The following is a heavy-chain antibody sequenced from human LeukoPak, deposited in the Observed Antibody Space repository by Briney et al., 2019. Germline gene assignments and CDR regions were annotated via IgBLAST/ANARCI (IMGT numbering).Heavy chain of an antibody. CDR2: IYYSGST. CDR1: GGSIRSNNYY. J-gene: IGHJ2*01. CDR3: YYYDTSTYWYFDF. Sequence: SETLSLTCTVSGGSIRSNNYYWGWVRQPPGKGLEWIGTIYYSGSTSYNPSLKSRVTISVDMSKNQFSLKLSSVTAADTAVYYPYYYDTSTYWYFDFWGRGTLVTVSS. D-gene: IGHD3-22*01. V-gene: IGHV4-39*01.